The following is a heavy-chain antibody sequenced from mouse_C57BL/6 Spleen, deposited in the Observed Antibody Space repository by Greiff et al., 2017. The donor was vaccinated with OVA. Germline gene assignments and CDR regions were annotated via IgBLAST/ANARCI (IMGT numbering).Heavy chain of an antibody. CDR1: GYTFTGYW. V-gene: IGHV1-9*01. Sequence: VQLQQSGAELMKPGASVKLSCKATGYTFTGYWIEWVKQRPGHGLEWIGEILPGNGSTNYTEKLKGQATFTADTSSNTAYMQFSSLTTEHSAIYYCATTLFYYGSSYVGYWGQGTTLTVSS. D-gene: IGHD1-1*01. CDR3: ATTLFYYGSSYVGY. J-gene: IGHJ2*01. CDR2: ILPGNGST.